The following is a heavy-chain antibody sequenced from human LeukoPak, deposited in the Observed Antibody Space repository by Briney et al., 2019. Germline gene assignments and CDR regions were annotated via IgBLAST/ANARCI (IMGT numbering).Heavy chain of an antibody. V-gene: IGHV4-4*07. D-gene: IGHD3-10*01. J-gene: IGHJ4*02. CDR3: ARAGSGTYYKGFDY. CDR2: IYTSGRT. CDR1: GGSISSYY. Sequence: SETLSLTCSVSGGSISSYYWSWIRQPAGTGLEWIGRIYTSGRTNYNPSLKSRVTISVDTSKNQFSLMLSSVTAADTAVYFCARAGSGTYYKGFDYWGQGTLVTVSS.